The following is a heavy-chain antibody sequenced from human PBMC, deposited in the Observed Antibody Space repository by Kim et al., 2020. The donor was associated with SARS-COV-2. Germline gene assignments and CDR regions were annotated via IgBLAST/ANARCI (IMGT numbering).Heavy chain of an antibody. J-gene: IGHJ4*02. CDR3: ANPRYGY. D-gene: IGHD4-17*01. CDR1: GFTFSSYA. V-gene: IGHV3-23*01. Sequence: GGSLRLSCAASGFTFSSYAMSWVRQAPGKGLEWVSIIGGSGTSTHYADSVKGRFTISRDNSNNTVYLQMNSLRAEDTAVYYCANPRYGYWGQGTLVTVSS. CDR2: IGGSGTST.